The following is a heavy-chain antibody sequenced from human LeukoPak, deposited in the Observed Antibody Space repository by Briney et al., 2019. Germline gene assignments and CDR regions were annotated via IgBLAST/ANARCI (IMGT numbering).Heavy chain of an antibody. CDR1: GYSMRNVFF. Sequence: SETLSLTCSVSGYSMRNVFFWGWIRQPPGKGLEWLGNIDDKGLTHYNPSLQSRVSISVDTSNNQFSLRVRSVTAADTAVYYCGTGGNIAVAGVLHWGQGALVTVYS. CDR2: IDDKGLT. D-gene: IGHD6-19*01. J-gene: IGHJ4*02. V-gene: IGHV4-38-2*02. CDR3: GTGGNIAVAGVLH.